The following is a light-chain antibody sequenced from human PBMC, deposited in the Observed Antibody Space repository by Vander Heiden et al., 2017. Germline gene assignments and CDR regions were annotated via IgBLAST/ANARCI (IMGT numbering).Light chain of an antibody. CDR1: SSNIGADYD. CDR3: QSYDSSLRGVI. Sequence: QSVLTQPPSVSVAPGQRVTISCTGSSSNIGADYDVQWYQQLPGTAPKLLIYGNTHRPSGVPDRFSGSKSGNSASLAITGLQAEDEADYHCQSYDSSLRGVIFGGGTKLTVL. CDR2: GNT. V-gene: IGLV1-40*01. J-gene: IGLJ2*01.